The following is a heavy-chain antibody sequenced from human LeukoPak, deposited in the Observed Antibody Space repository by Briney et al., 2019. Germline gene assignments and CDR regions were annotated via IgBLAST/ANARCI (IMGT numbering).Heavy chain of an antibody. Sequence: GGSLRLSCAASGFTFSSYAMHWVRQAPGKGLEWVALISYDGSNKYYADSVKGRFTISRDNSKNTLYLQMNNLRVEDTAVYYCAGWYDSNGYAWGQGTLVTVSS. D-gene: IGHD3-22*01. CDR2: ISYDGSNK. V-gene: IGHV3-30*03. J-gene: IGHJ5*02. CDR1: GFTFSSYA. CDR3: AGWYDSNGYA.